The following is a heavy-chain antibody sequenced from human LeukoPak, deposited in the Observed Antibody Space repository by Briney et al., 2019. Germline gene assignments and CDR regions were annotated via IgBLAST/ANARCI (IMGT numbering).Heavy chain of an antibody. CDR3: ARGVGGSSGWYKLDP. CDR2: ISGYNSKP. D-gene: IGHD6-19*01. Sequence: ASVKVSCKTSGYSFTNYGITWVRQAPGQGLEWMGWISGYNSKPFYAQNFQGRVTMTTDTSTSTVYMEVRSLRSDDTAVYYCARGVGGSSGWYKLDPWGQGTLVTVSS. J-gene: IGHJ5*02. CDR1: GYSFTNYG. V-gene: IGHV1-18*01.